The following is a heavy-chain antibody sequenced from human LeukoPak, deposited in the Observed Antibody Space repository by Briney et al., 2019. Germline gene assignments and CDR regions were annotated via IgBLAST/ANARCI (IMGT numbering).Heavy chain of an antibody. J-gene: IGHJ4*02. CDR3: AKGAVTAAMVPYYFDY. D-gene: IGHD2-2*01. V-gene: IGHV3-23*01. CDR1: GFTFSSYA. CDR2: ISGSGGST. Sequence: PGGSLRLSCAASGFTFSSYAMSCVRQAPGKGLEWVSAISGSGGSTCYADSVKGRFTISRDNSKNTLYLQMNSLRAEDTAVYYCAKGAVTAAMVPYYFDYWGQGTLVTVSS.